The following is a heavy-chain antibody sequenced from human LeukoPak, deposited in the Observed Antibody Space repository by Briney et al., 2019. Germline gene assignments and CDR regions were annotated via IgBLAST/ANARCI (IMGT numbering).Heavy chain of an antibody. V-gene: IGHV5-51*01. CDR3: ARAGIEAAVIRWFDP. Sequence: GKSLKISCKGSGYSFTSYWIAWVRQMPGKGLEWMGIIFPGDSDTRYSPSFQGQVTISVDKSISTAYLQWSSLKASDTAMYYCARAGIEAAVIRWFDPWGPGTLVTVSS. J-gene: IGHJ5*02. CDR1: GYSFTSYW. CDR2: IFPGDSDT. D-gene: IGHD6-13*01.